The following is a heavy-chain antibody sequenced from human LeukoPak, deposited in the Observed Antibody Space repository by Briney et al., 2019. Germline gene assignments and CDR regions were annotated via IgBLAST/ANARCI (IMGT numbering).Heavy chain of an antibody. J-gene: IGHJ6*03. CDR2: IHPNSGDT. CDR1: GYTFTGHY. D-gene: IGHD6-19*01. CDR3: ARGGGWYLAYYMDV. V-gene: IGHV1-2*02. Sequence: ASVKVSCKASGYTFTGHYMHWVRQAPGQGLEWMGWIHPNSGDTNYAQKFQGRVSMTRDTSVSTAYMELRRLRSDDTAMYYCARGGGWYLAYYMDVWGKGTTVTVSS.